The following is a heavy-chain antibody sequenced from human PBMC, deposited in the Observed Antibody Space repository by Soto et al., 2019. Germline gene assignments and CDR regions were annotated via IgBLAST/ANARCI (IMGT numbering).Heavy chain of an antibody. CDR2: ISAHNGNT. Sequence: QVQLVQSGAEVKKPGASVKVSCKASGYTFTSYGISWVRQAPGQGLEWMGWISAHNGNTNHAEKLQGRVTMTTDTSRSTACMELRSLGSDDTAVYYCARDAAVGLFDYWGQGTLVTVSS. CDR1: GYTFTSYG. J-gene: IGHJ4*02. D-gene: IGHD1-26*01. V-gene: IGHV1-18*01. CDR3: ARDAAVGLFDY.